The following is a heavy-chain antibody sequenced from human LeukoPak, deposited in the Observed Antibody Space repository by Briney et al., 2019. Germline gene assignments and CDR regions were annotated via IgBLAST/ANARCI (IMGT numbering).Heavy chain of an antibody. J-gene: IGHJ4*02. CDR3: ARIHYYYGSGSYSLGY. V-gene: IGHV1-2*02. CDR1: GYTFIDYY. Sequence: AASVKVSCKASGYTFIDYYIHWVRQAPGQGLEWMGWINPNSGGTNYGEKVQGRVTMTRDTSISTAYMELSRLISDDTAVYYCARIHYYYGSGSYSLGYWGQGTLVTVSS. D-gene: IGHD3-10*01. CDR2: INPNSGGT.